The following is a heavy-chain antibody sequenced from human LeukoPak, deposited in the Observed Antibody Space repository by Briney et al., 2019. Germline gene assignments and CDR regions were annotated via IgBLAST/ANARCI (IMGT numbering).Heavy chain of an antibody. CDR2: IYYSGST. V-gene: IGHV4-31*03. CDR1: GGPISSGGYY. CDR3: ARWGEGYCSSTSCYYPFDY. D-gene: IGHD2-2*01. Sequence: SETLSLTCTVSGGPISSGGYYWSWIRQQPGKGLEWIGYIYYSGSTYYNPSLKSRVTISVDTSKNQFSLKLSSVTAADTAVYYCARWGEGYCSSTSCYYPFDYWGQGTLVTVSS. J-gene: IGHJ4*02.